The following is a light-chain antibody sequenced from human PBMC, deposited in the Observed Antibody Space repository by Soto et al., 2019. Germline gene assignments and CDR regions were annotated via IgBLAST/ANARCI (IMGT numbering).Light chain of an antibody. Sequence: DIQMTQSPSTLSASVGDRVTITCRASQTVVNLAWYQQKPGKVPKLLIFQASTLETGVPSRVSGSGAGTEFTLSISSLQPDDFATYYCQHYDVYPSTFGQGTKLEIK. CDR3: QHYDVYPST. CDR1: QTVVNL. J-gene: IGKJ2*01. CDR2: QAS. V-gene: IGKV1-5*01.